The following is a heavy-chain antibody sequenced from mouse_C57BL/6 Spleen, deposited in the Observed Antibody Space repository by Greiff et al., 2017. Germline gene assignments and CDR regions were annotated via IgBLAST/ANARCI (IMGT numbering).Heavy chain of an antibody. CDR3: ARRGNYCYAMGY. V-gene: IGHV1-64*01. CDR1: GYTFTSYW. CDR2: IHPTSGST. D-gene: IGHD2-1*01. J-gene: IGHJ4*01. Sequence: QVQLQQPGAELVKPGASVKLSCKASGYTFTSYWMHWVKQRPGQGLEWIGMIHPTSGSTNYNEKFKSKATLTVDKSSSTAYMQLSSLTSEDSAVYYGARRGNYCYAMGYRGQGTSVTVSA.